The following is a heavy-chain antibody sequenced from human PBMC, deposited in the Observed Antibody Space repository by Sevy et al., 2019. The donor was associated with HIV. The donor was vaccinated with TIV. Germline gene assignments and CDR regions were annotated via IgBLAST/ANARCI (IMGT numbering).Heavy chain of an antibody. V-gene: IGHV3-21*01. CDR3: ARGPLAGSGRHGYFDY. CDR2: ISSSSSYI. D-gene: IGHD3-10*01. Sequence: GGSLRLSCAASGFTFSSYSMNWVRLAPGKGLEWVSSISSSSSYIYYADSVKGRFTISRDNAKNSLYLQMNSLRAEDTAVYYCARGPLAGSGRHGYFDYWGQGTLVTVSS. J-gene: IGHJ4*02. CDR1: GFTFSSYS.